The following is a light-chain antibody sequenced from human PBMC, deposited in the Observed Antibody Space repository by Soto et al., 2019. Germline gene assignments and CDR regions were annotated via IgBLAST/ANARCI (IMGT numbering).Light chain of an antibody. CDR1: QSVSNF. V-gene: IGKV3-15*01. CDR2: GAS. Sequence: EKVMTQSPATLSMSPGERATLSCRASQSVSNFLAWYQQKPGQTPRLLIYGASTRATGIPARFSGSGSGTEFTLTISSLQSEDFAVYYCQQYSNWPSWTFGQGPKVEVK. CDR3: QQYSNWPSWT. J-gene: IGKJ1*01.